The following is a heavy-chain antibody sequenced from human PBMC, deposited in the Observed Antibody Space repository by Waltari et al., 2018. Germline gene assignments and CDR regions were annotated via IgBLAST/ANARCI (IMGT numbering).Heavy chain of an antibody. CDR1: GGSFSGYY. J-gene: IGHJ4*02. CDR3: ARGSSSYYDY. V-gene: IGHV4-34*01. CDR2: INHSGST. Sequence: QVQLQQWGAGLLKPSETLSLTCAVYGGSFSGYYWSWIRQPPGKGLEWIGEINHSGSTNYNPSHKSRVTISVDTSKNQFSLKLSSVTAADTAVYYCARGSSSYYDYWGQGTLVTVSS.